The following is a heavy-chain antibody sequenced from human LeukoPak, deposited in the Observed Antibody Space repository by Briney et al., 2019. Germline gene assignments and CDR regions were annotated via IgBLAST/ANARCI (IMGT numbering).Heavy chain of an antibody. CDR1: GFTFSSYA. CDR3: AKNWRQWLAHQDFDY. CDR2: ISGSGGST. J-gene: IGHJ4*02. Sequence: GGSLRLSSAAPGFTFSSYAMSWVRPAPGKGLEWDSAISGSGGSTYYADSVKGRFTISRDNSKNTLYLQMNSLRAEDTAVYYCAKNWRQWLAHQDFDYWGQGTLVTASS. V-gene: IGHV3-23*01. D-gene: IGHD6-19*01.